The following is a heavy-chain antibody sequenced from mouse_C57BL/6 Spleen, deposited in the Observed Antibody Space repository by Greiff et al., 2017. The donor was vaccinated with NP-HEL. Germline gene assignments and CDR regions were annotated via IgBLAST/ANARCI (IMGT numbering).Heavy chain of an antibody. CDR3: ARPPYDGVAY. Sequence: EVKLVESGGGLVQPGGSLKLSCAASGFTFSDYYMYWVRQTPEKRLEWVAYISNGGGSTYYPDTVKGRFTISRDNAKNTLYLQMSRLKSEDTAMYYCARPPYDGVAYWGQGTLVTVSA. D-gene: IGHD2-12*01. J-gene: IGHJ3*01. CDR2: ISNGGGST. CDR1: GFTFSDYY. V-gene: IGHV5-12*01.